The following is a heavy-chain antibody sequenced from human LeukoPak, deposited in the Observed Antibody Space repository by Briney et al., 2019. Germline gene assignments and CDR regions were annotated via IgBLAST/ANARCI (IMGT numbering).Heavy chain of an antibody. D-gene: IGHD2-21*02. Sequence: TLSLTCTVSGGSISRGGYYWSWIRQHPGKGLEWIGYIYYSGSTYYNPSLKSRVTISVETSKNQFSLKLSSVTAADTDVYYCARVRRSRSAIMKANWYFDLWGSGTLVTVSS. CDR2: IYYSGST. CDR1: GGSISRGGYY. J-gene: IGHJ2*01. CDR3: ARVRRSRSAIMKANWYFDL. V-gene: IGHV4-31*03.